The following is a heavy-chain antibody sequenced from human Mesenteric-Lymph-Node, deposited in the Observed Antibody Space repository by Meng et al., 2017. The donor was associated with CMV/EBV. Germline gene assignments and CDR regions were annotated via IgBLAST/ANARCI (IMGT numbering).Heavy chain of an antibody. Sequence: SETLSLTCTVSGVSVSSGTYYWSWIRQSPGKGLEWIGYIYYDGSTNYNPSLKSRVTISTDTSKSQLYLTLSSVTAADTAVYFCAREGAGRALDYWGQGTLVTVSS. D-gene: IGHD3-16*01. CDR1: GVSVSSGTYY. J-gene: IGHJ4*02. CDR3: AREGAGRALDY. CDR2: IYYDGST. V-gene: IGHV4-61*01.